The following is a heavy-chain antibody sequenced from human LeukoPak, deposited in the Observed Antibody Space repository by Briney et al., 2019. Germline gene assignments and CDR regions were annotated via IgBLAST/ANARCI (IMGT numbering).Heavy chain of an antibody. CDR1: GGSFSGYY. D-gene: IGHD6-19*01. J-gene: IGHJ5*02. Sequence: PSETLSLTCAVYGGSFSGYYWSWIRQPPGKGLEWIGAINHSGSTNYNPSPKSRVTISVDTSKNKFSLKLSSVTAADTAVYYCAREMSAQWLVVTGWFDPWGQGTLVTVSA. V-gene: IGHV4-34*01. CDR2: INHSGST. CDR3: AREMSAQWLVVTGWFDP.